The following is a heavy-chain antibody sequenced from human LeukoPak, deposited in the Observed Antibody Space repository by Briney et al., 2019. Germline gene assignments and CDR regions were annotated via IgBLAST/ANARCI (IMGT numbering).Heavy chain of an antibody. Sequence: GGSLRLSCAASGFTFSSYAMHWVRQAPGKGLEWVAVISYDGSNKYYADSVKGRFTISRDNSKNTLYLQMNSLRAEDTAVYYCARGLYDFWSGSLDSVLGYWGQGTLVTVSS. CDR3: ARGLYDFWSGSLDSVLGY. CDR1: GFTFSSYA. CDR2: ISYDGSNK. V-gene: IGHV3-30-3*01. J-gene: IGHJ4*02. D-gene: IGHD3-3*01.